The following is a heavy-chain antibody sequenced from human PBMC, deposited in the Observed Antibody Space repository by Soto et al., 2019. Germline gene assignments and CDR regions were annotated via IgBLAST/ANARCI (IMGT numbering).Heavy chain of an antibody. CDR1: GGSISSSSY. V-gene: IGHV4-39*01. Sequence: SETLSLTCSVSGGSISSSSYWGWIRQLPGKGLEWIGSISYSGSTYYNPSLKSRLTVSVDTSKTQFSLKLSSVTAADTAVYYCAISSVWHGGFDPWGQGTLVTVSS. CDR2: ISYSGST. J-gene: IGHJ5*02. CDR3: AISSVWHGGFDP. D-gene: IGHD6-19*01.